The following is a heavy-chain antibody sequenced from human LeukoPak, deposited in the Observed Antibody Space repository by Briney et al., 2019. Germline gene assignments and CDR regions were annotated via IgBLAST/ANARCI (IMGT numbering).Heavy chain of an antibody. CDR2: ISYDGSNK. D-gene: IGHD3-3*01. Sequence: GGSLRLSCAASGFTFSSYGMHWVRQAPGKGLEWVAVISYDGSNKYYADSVKGRFTISRDNSKNTLYLQMNSLRAEDTAVYCCAKLSPTPDYDFWSGYFFYYGMDVWGQGTTVTVSS. CDR3: AKLSPTPDYDFWSGYFFYYGMDV. J-gene: IGHJ6*02. CDR1: GFTFSSYG. V-gene: IGHV3-30*18.